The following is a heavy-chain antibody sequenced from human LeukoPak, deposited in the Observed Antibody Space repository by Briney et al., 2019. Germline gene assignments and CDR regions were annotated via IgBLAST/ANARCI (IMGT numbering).Heavy chain of an antibody. CDR3: ARRIRGVNDAFDI. J-gene: IGHJ3*02. Sequence: SETLSLTCGVYGGSSSDFYWTWVRQPPGKGLEWIGEINHSGSTNYNPSLKSRVTMSVDTSKNQFSLNLTSVTAADTAVYYCARRIRGVNDAFDIWGQGTMVTVSS. CDR1: GGSSSDFY. CDR2: INHSGST. V-gene: IGHV4-34*01. D-gene: IGHD3-10*01.